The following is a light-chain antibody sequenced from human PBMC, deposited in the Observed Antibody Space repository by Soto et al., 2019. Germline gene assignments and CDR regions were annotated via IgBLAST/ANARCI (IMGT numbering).Light chain of an antibody. CDR2: DAS. V-gene: IGKV3-20*01. CDR1: QSVSSSY. J-gene: IGKJ2*01. Sequence: EIVLTQSPGTLSLSPGERATLSCRASQSVSSSYLAWHQQKPGQAPRLLIYDASSRATGIPDRFSGSGSGTDFTLTISTPETDDVALYYCQQYDSCPYNFGKRTKPDIK. CDR3: QQYDSCPYN.